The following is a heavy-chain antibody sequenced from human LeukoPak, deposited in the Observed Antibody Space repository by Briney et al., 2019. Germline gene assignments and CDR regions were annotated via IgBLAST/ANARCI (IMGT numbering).Heavy chain of an antibody. CDR2: ISWDGGST. CDR1: GFTFDDYT. CDR3: AKDFNEYQLLYGEGENWFDP. D-gene: IGHD2-2*02. V-gene: IGHV3-43*01. Sequence: PGGSLRLSCAASGFTFDDYTMHWVRHAPGKGLEWVSLISWDGGSTYYADSVKGRFTISRDNSKNSLYLQMNSLRTEDTALYYCAKDFNEYQLLYGEGENWFDPWGQGTLVTVSS. J-gene: IGHJ5*02.